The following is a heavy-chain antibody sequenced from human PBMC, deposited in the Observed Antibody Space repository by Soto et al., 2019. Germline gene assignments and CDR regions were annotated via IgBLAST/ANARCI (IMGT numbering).Heavy chain of an antibody. CDR1: GLPFSLYQ. V-gene: IGHV3-30*04. Sequence: GGSLRLSCVASGLPFSLYQMSWVRQAPGKGLEGVAVMTFDGRNKYHADSVRGRFTISRDNSKNTLYLDMESLRVEDTAVYYCASGSYFENWGRGTLVTSPQ. J-gene: IGHJ4*02. CDR3: ASGSYFEN. D-gene: IGHD1-26*01. CDR2: MTFDGRNK.